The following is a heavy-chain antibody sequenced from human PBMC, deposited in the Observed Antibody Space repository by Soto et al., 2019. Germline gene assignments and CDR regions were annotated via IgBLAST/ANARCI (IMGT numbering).Heavy chain of an antibody. CDR1: GDSISSYY. Sequence: SETLSLTCAVSGDSISSYYCMWIRQPPGKGLEWIGSIYYGGRINYNPSLNNRVTLSVDTSKNQFSLNLTSVTAADTAVYYCARRPGFGHAFDIWGQGTMVTVSS. J-gene: IGHJ3*02. CDR3: ARRPGFGHAFDI. V-gene: IGHV4-59*08. D-gene: IGHD3-10*01. CDR2: IYYGGRI.